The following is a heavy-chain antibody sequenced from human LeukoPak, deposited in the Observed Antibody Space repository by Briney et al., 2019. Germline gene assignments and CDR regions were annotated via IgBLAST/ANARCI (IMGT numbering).Heavy chain of an antibody. CDR2: IYYTGST. Sequence: SETLSLTCTVSGGSISSFYWSWIRQPPGKGLEWIGYIYYTGSTNYNSSLKSRVTISVDTSKNQFSLKLSSVIAADTAVYYCARAVRDRGVILPWFDPWGQGTLVTVSS. CDR3: ARAVRDRGVILPWFDP. CDR1: GGSISSFY. D-gene: IGHD3-10*01. J-gene: IGHJ5*02. V-gene: IGHV4-59*01.